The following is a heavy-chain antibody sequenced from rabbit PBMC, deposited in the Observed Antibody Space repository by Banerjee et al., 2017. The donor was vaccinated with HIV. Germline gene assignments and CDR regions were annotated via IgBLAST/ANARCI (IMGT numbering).Heavy chain of an antibody. Sequence: QSLEESGGDLVKPGASLTLTCTASGFSFSSTSYMCWVRQAPGKGLELIACIYTSYGSTGYASWVNGRFTISRSTSLNTVDLKMTSLTAADTATYFCARGGSTYPYYFNLWGPGTLVTVS. D-gene: IGHD8-1*01. CDR3: ARGGSTYPYYFNL. V-gene: IGHV1S43*01. CDR1: GFSFSSTSY. J-gene: IGHJ4*01. CDR2: IYTSYGST.